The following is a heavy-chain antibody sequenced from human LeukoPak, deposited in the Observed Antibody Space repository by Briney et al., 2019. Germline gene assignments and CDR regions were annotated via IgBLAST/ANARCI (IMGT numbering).Heavy chain of an antibody. CDR1: GGSISSGSYY. CDR2: IYTSGST. J-gene: IGHJ4*02. D-gene: IGHD3-9*01. Sequence: SETLSLTCTVSGGSISSGSYYWSWIRQPAGKGLEWIGRIYTSGSTNYNPSLKSRVTISVDTSKNQFSLKLSSVTAADTAVYYCARGLRHFDWLSQELDYWGQGTLVTVSS. CDR3: ARGLRHFDWLSQELDY. V-gene: IGHV4-61*02.